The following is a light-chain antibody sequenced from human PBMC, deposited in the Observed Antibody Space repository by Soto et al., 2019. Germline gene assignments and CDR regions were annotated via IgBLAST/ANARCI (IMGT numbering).Light chain of an antibody. V-gene: IGKV3-11*01. J-gene: IGKJ1*01. CDR2: DAS. Sequence: EIVLTQSPATLSLSPGERATLSCRASQSVTNSLVWYRQKPGQAPRLLIYDASNRATGIPARFSGSGSGTDFTLTISNLEPEDFAVYYCQQRSNWPWTFGQGTKVEIK. CDR3: QQRSNWPWT. CDR1: QSVTNS.